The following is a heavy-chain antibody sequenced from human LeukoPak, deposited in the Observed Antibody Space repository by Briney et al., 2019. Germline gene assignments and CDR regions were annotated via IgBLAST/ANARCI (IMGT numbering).Heavy chain of an antibody. V-gene: IGHV3-48*04. CDR1: GFTFSTYK. J-gene: IGHJ4*02. Sequence: PGGSLRLSCAASGFTFSTYKMNWVRQAPGKGLEWVSYISSSGSTINYADSVKGRFTISRDNAKNSLYLQMHSLRAEDTAVYYCARWDDPWGDYGFDYWGQGTLVTVSS. CDR3: ARWDDPWGDYGFDY. D-gene: IGHD4-17*01. CDR2: ISSSGSTI.